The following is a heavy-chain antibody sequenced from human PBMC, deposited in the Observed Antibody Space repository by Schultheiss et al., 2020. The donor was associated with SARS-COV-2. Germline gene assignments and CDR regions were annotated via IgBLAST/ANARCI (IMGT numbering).Heavy chain of an antibody. V-gene: IGHV3-30*18. CDR2: ISYDGSNK. D-gene: IGHD2-21*02. Sequence: GGSLRLSCAASGFTFSSYGMHWVRQAPGKGLEWVAVISYDGSNKYYADSVKGRFTISRDNSKNTLYLQMNSLRVEDTAVYYCAKVRVGAPRTVTAATFDYWGQGALVTVSS. J-gene: IGHJ4*02. CDR1: GFTFSSYG. CDR3: AKVRVGAPRTVTAATFDY.